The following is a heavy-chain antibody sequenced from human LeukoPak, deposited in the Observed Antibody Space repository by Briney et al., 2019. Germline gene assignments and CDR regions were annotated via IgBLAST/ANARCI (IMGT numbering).Heavy chain of an antibody. CDR2: MNPNSGNT. D-gene: IGHD6-13*01. V-gene: IGHV1-8*01. Sequence: VSVKVSCKASGYTFTSYDINWVRQATGQGLEWMGWMNPNSGNTGYAQKFQGRVTMTRNTSISTAYMELSSLRAEDTAVYYCARTGIAAAGTSEDYYYMDVWGKGTTVTVSS. CDR1: GYTFTSYD. CDR3: ARTGIAAAGTSEDYYYMDV. J-gene: IGHJ6*03.